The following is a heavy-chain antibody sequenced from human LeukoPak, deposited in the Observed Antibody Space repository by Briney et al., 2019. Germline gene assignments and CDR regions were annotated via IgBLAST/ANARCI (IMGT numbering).Heavy chain of an antibody. CDR1: GGSFSGYY. D-gene: IGHD5-18*01. V-gene: IGHV4-34*01. CDR2: INHSGST. J-gene: IGHJ4*02. Sequence: PSETLSLTCAVYGGSFSGYYWSWIRQPPGKGLEWIGEINHSGSTNYNPSLKSRVTISVDTSKNQFSLKLSSVTAAGTAVYYCARALGYSYGYGYWGQGTLVTVSS. CDR3: ARALGYSYGYGY.